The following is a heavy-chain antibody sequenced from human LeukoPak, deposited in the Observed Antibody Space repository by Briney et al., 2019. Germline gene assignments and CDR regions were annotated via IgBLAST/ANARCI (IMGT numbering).Heavy chain of an antibody. CDR3: AELGITMIGGV. D-gene: IGHD3-10*02. CDR1: GFTVSSNY. CDR2: IYSGGST. Sequence: PGGSLRLSCAASGFTVSSNYMSWVRQAPGKGLEWVSVIYSGGSTYYADSVKGRFTISRDNAKNSLYLQMNSLRAEDTAVYCCAELGITMIGGVWGKGTTVTVSP. J-gene: IGHJ6*04. V-gene: IGHV3-53*01.